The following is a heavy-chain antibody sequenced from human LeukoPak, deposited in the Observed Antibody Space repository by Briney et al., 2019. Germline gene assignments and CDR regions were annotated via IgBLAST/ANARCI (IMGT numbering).Heavy chain of an antibody. J-gene: IGHJ4*02. CDR2: IYYSGST. D-gene: IGHD6-13*01. CDR3: ARDRSSSWYPTYYFDY. V-gene: IGHV4-39*07. CDR1: GGSISSSSYY. Sequence: SETLSLTCTVSGGSISSSSYYWGWVRQPPGKGLEWIGSIYYSGSTNYNPSLKSRVTISVDTSKNQFSLKLSSVTAADTAVYYCARDRSSSWYPTYYFDYWGQGTLVTVSS.